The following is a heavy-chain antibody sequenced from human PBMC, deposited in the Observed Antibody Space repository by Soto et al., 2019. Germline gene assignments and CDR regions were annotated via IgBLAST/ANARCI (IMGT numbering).Heavy chain of an antibody. CDR3: ARGLLTISANWFDP. CDR2: IYYSGST. CDR1: GGSISSGDYY. D-gene: IGHD3-9*01. V-gene: IGHV4-30-4*01. Sequence: SETLSLTCTVSGGSISSGDYYRSWIRQPPGKGLEWIGYIYYSGSTYYNPSLKSRVTISVDTSKNQFSLKLSSVTAADTAVYYCARGLLTISANWFDPWGQGTLVTVSS. J-gene: IGHJ5*02.